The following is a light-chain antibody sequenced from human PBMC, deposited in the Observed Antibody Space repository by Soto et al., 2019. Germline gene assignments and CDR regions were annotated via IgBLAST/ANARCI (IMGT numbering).Light chain of an antibody. J-gene: IGKJ4*01. CDR2: DAS. V-gene: IGKV3-11*01. CDR3: QQRNSRPLT. Sequence: ENVLTQSPGTLSLSPGERATLSCRASQNVGTYLAWYQQKPGQAPRLLMFDASKRATGIPARFSGSGPGTDFTLTISSLEPEDFAFYYCQQRNSRPLTLGGGTKVDIK. CDR1: QNVGTY.